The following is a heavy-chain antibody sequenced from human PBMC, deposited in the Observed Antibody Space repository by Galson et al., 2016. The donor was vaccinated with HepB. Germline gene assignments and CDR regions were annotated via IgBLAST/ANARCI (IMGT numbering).Heavy chain of an antibody. D-gene: IGHD3-3*01. CDR1: RSGFY. Sequence: RSGFYWGWVRQTPGKGLEWIGSIYYGVSTDYSPALKSRLTISADTSRNQYSLNLRSATAADTASYYCVRRSEVVLKAGMAVWGQGTTVPVS. V-gene: IGHV4-39*01. CDR2: IYYGVST. CDR3: VRRSEVVLKAGMAV. J-gene: IGHJ6*02.